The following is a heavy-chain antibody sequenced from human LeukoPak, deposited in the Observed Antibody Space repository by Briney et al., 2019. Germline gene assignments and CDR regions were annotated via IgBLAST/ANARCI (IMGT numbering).Heavy chain of an antibody. CDR3: ARGRWELRFDC. V-gene: IGHV4-34*01. Sequence: SETLSLTCAVYGVSFSGYYWSWIRQPPGKGLEWIGEINHSGGTNYNPSLKSRVTISVDTSKNRFSLKLSSVTAADTAVYYCARGRWELRFDCWGRGTLVTVSS. J-gene: IGHJ4*02. D-gene: IGHD3-3*01. CDR1: GVSFSGYY. CDR2: INHSGGT.